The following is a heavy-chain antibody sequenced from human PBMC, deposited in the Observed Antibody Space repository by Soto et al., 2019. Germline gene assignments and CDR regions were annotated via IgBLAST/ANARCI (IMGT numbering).Heavy chain of an antibody. V-gene: IGHV2-5*02. CDR1: GFSLSTSGVG. CDR2: IFGDDDK. CDR3: AHRRAISTIRGWFDT. J-gene: IGHJ5*02. D-gene: IGHD2-2*01. Sequence: QITLKESGPTLVKPTQTLTLTCTFSGFSLSTSGVGVDWIRQPPGKALEWLAFIFGDDDKRYSPSLKSRLTITKDTSKNQVVLTMTNMDPVDTATYYCAHRRAISTIRGWFDTWGQGTLVTVSS.